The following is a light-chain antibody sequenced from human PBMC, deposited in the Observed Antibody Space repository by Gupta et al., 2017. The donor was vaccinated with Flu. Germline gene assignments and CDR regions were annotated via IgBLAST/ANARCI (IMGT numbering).Light chain of an antibody. Sequence: QSALTQPASVSGSPGQSITISCTGTSSDIGSYKFVSWYQQHPGKAPKLMIYEGSERPSGVSNRFSGSKSGNTASLTISGLQAEDEADYYCYSYAGRATWVFGTGTQVTVI. CDR1: SSDIGSYKF. CDR3: YSYAGRATWV. V-gene: IGLV2-23*01. J-gene: IGLJ1*01. CDR2: EGS.